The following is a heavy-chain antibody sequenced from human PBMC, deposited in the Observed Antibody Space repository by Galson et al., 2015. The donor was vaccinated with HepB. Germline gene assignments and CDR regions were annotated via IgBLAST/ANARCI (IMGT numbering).Heavy chain of an antibody. CDR1: GFTFSSYS. D-gene: IGHD6-13*01. CDR2: ISSSSSYI. V-gene: IGHV3-21*01. Sequence: SLRLSCAASGFTFSSYSMNWVRQAPGKGLEWVSSISSSSSYIYYADSVKGRFTISRDNAKNTLYLQMNSLSAEDTAVYYCARDGVVIGATPYSSSWYPYWGQGTLVTVSS. J-gene: IGHJ4*02. CDR3: ARDGVVIGATPYSSSWYPY.